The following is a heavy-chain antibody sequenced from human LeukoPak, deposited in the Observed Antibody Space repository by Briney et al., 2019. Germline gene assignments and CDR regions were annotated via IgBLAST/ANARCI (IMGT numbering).Heavy chain of an antibody. CDR3: GSASRGFGLSVIIGN. Sequence: ASVKVSCKASGYPFRSFGISWVRQAPGQGIEWRGWISPFNGNIQYATKIQDRVTRTTDTSTRRAYMELRSLTSDHTAIYLRGSASRGFGLSVIIGNWGQGTLVIVSS. V-gene: IGHV1-18*01. D-gene: IGHD2-2*01. J-gene: IGHJ4*02. CDR2: ISPFNGNI. CDR1: GYPFRSFG.